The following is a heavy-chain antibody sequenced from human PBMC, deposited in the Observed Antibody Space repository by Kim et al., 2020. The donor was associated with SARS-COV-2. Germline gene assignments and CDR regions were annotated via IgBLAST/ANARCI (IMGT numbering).Heavy chain of an antibody. D-gene: IGHD2-2*02. Sequence: KGRFTISRDNSKNTLYLQMKSLRAEDTAVYYCAKDRLYGSGGYYYYGMDVWGQGTTVTVSS. J-gene: IGHJ6*02. CDR3: AKDRLYGSGGYYYYGMDV. V-gene: IGHV3-30*02.